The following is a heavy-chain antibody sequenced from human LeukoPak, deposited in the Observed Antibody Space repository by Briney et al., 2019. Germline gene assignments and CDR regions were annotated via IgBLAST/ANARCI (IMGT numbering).Heavy chain of an antibody. CDR2: IYPGDSDT. J-gene: IGHJ4*02. Sequence: KDGESLKISCKGSGYSFTNYWIGWVRQMPGKGLEWMGIIYPGDSDTRYSPSFQGQVTISADKSISTAYLQWSSLKASDTAMYYCARRPPYCSGGSCFYYFDYWGQGTLVTVSS. CDR3: ARRPPYCSGGSCFYYFDY. D-gene: IGHD2-15*01. V-gene: IGHV5-51*01. CDR1: GYSFTNYW.